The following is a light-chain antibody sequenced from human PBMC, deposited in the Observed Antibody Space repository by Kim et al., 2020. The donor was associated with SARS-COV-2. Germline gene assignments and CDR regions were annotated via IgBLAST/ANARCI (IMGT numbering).Light chain of an antibody. CDR1: SGRIDSYY. J-gene: IGLJ2*01. CDR2: EDD. V-gene: IGLV6-57*01. CDR3: QSYDSSNQV. Sequence: GKTVTSSCTRSSGRIDSYYVQWYQQRPGSSPTTLIYEDDHRPSGVPDRFSGSIDLSSNSASLTISGLKSEDEADYYCQSYDSSNQVFGGGTKLTVL.